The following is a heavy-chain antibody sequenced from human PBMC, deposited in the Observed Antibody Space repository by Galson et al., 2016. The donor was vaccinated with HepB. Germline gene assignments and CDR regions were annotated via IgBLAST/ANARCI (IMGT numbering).Heavy chain of an antibody. Sequence: SLRLSCAASGFTVSSNNMDWVRQAPGKGLEWVSVFYSSGKTAHADSVEGRFTVSRDTSKNMLYLQMNSLRAEDTAIYYCVRGVYGGALDYWGQGTLVSVSS. D-gene: IGHD4-23*01. J-gene: IGHJ4*02. CDR1: GFTVSSNN. CDR3: VRGVYGGALDY. CDR2: FYSSGKT. V-gene: IGHV3-53*01.